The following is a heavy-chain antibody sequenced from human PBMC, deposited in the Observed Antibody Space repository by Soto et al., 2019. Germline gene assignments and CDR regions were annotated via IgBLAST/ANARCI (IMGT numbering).Heavy chain of an antibody. V-gene: IGHV3-66*01. CDR2: IYSGGST. Sequence: GGSLRLSCASSGFTVSSNYMILVRQAPGKGLEWVSVIYSGGSTYYADSVKGRFTISRDNSKNTLYLQMNSLRAEDTAVYYCARAYSGQWLVLDYWGQGTLVTVSS. CDR3: ARAYSGQWLVLDY. CDR1: GFTVSSNY. D-gene: IGHD6-19*01. J-gene: IGHJ4*02.